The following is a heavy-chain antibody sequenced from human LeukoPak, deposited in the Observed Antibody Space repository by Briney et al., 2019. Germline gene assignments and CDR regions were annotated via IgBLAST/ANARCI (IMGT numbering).Heavy chain of an antibody. CDR1: VLIFSVSW. CDR2: LKSKVDGGTT. CDR3: TKDPPLTGGVYSAH. D-gene: IGHD7-27*01. J-gene: IGHJ4*02. V-gene: IGHV3-15*07. Sequence: GGPLTLSWVVSVLIFSVSWRNGARQTQGRGVEWVGHLKSKVDGGTTDDAAPVKGRFTISRADSKNTLYLQMSSIKTEDTAIYYCTKDPPLTGGVYSAHWGQGTLVTVSS.